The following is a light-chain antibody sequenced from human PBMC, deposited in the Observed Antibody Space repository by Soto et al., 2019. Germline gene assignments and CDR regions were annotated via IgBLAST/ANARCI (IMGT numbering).Light chain of an antibody. CDR2: DAS. CDR1: QSVSSY. Sequence: EIVLTQSPATLSLSPGERATLSCRASQSVSSYLAWYQQKPGQAPRLLIYDASNRATGIPARFSGSGSGTDFNRTISSLEPEDFAVYYCQQRSNWPLITFGPGTKVDIK. CDR3: QQRSNWPLIT. V-gene: IGKV3-11*01. J-gene: IGKJ3*01.